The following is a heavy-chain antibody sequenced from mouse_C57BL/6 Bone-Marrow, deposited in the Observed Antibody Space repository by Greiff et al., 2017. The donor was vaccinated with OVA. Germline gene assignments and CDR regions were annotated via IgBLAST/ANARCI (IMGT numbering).Heavy chain of an antibody. CDR1: GFNIKDYY. V-gene: IGHV14-2*01. CDR2: IDPEDGET. D-gene: IGHD1-1*01. J-gene: IGHJ1*03. Sequence: EVKLMESGAELVKPGASVKLSCTASGFNIKDYYMHWVKQRTEQGLEWIGRIDPEDGETKYAPKFQGKATITADTSSNTAYLQLSSLTYEDTAVYYCARLGHYGSSYFHWYFDVWGTGTTVTVSS. CDR3: ARLGHYGSSYFHWYFDV.